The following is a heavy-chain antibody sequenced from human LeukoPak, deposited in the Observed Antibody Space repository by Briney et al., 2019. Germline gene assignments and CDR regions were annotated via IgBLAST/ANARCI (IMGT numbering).Heavy chain of an antibody. J-gene: IGHJ4*02. D-gene: IGHD1-26*01. Sequence: GGSLRLSCAASGFTFTSYSMNWVRQAPGKGLEWVSAISGSGGSTYYADSVKGRFTISRDNSKNTLYLQMNSLRAEDTAVYYCANGRELLTPNDYWGQGTLVTVSS. CDR3: ANGRELLTPNDY. CDR1: GFTFTSYS. CDR2: ISGSGGST. V-gene: IGHV3-23*01.